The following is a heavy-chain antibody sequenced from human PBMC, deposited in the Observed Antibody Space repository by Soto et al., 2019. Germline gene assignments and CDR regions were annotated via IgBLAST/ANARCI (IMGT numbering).Heavy chain of an antibody. J-gene: IGHJ2*01. V-gene: IGHV4-39*01. Sequence: QLQLQESGPGLVKPSETLSLTCTVSGGSISSSSYYWGWIRQPPGKGLEWIGSIYYSGSTYYNPSLKSRVTISVDTSKNQFSLKLSSVTAADTAVYYCARHWRDDILVKEAATLRYFDLWGRGTLVTVSS. D-gene: IGHD2-15*01. CDR1: GGSISSSSYY. CDR3: ARHWRDDILVKEAATLRYFDL. CDR2: IYYSGST.